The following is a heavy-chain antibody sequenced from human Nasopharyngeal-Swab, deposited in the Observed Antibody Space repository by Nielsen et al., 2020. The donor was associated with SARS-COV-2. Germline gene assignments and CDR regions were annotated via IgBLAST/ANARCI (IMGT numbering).Heavy chain of an antibody. V-gene: IGHV4-34*01. CDR1: GGSFSGHY. Sequence: SDTLSLTCAVYGGSFSGHYCSWIRQPPGKGLEWIGEINHSGSTNYNPSLKSRVTISVDTSKNQFSLKLSSVTAADTAVYYCAKGGGGTFYFDYWGQGTLVTVSS. CDR2: INHSGST. D-gene: IGHD2/OR15-2a*01. J-gene: IGHJ4*02. CDR3: AKGGGGTFYFDY.